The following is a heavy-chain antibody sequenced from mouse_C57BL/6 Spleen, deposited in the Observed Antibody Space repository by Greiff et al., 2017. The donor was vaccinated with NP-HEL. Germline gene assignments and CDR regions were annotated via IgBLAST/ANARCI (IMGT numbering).Heavy chain of an antibody. V-gene: IGHV1-7*01. Sequence: QVQLKQSGAELVKPGASVKLSCKASGYTFTSYWMHWVKQRPGQGLEWIGYINPSSGYTKYNQKFKDKATLTADKSSSTAYMQLSSLTYEDSAVYYCSRSFITTGSSRYFDVWGTGTTVTVSS. CDR2: INPSSGYT. D-gene: IGHD1-1*01. CDR1: GYTFTSYW. CDR3: SRSFITTGSSRYFDV. J-gene: IGHJ1*03.